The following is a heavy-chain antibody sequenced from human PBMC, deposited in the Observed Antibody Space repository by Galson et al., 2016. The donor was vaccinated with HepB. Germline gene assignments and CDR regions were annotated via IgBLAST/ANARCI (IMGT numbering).Heavy chain of an antibody. J-gene: IGHJ4*02. CDR1: GFTFSNYW. CDR2: MNQSARKK. D-gene: IGHD3-16*01. V-gene: IGHV3-7*01. Sequence: SLRLSCAASGFTFSNYWMSWVRQAPGKRLEWVANMNQSARKKENVDSVKGRFTISRDNAKNSVYLQMNNLRGEDTAVYYWAREGIGGFDYWGQGTLVTVSS. CDR3: AREGIGGFDY.